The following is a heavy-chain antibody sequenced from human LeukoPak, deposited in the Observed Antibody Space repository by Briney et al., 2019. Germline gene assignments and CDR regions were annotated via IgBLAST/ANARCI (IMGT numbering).Heavy chain of an antibody. D-gene: IGHD2-2*01. J-gene: IGHJ5*02. CDR2: IIPIFGTA. CDR1: GGTFSSYA. CDR3: ARDGRSPGSTSLLHWFDP. V-gene: IGHV1-69*13. Sequence: SVKVSCKASGGTFSSYAISWVRQAPGQGLEWMGGIIPIFGTANYAQKFQGRVTITADESTSTAYMELSSLRSEDMAVYYCARDGRSPGSTSLLHWFDPWGQGTLVTVSS.